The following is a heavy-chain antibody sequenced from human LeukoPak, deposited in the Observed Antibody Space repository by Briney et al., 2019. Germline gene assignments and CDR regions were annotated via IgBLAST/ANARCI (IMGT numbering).Heavy chain of an antibody. Sequence: GGSLRLSCAASGFDFNNYWMSWVRQAPGKELEWVTNIKTDGSESHSADSAKGRFTISRDNARNSLYLQMNNLRAEDTAVYYCARDLVGRYYAMDVWGPGTTVTVSS. D-gene: IGHD2-21*01. CDR3: ARDLVGRYYAMDV. V-gene: IGHV3-7*01. CDR2: IKTDGSES. CDR1: GFDFNNYW. J-gene: IGHJ6*02.